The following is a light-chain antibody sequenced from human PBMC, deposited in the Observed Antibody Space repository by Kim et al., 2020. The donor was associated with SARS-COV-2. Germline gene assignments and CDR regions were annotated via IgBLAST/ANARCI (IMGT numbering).Light chain of an antibody. CDR3: NSRDSNDNVV. V-gene: IGLV3-19*01. CDR1: SLRSYY. CDR2: GKN. J-gene: IGLJ2*01. Sequence: VALGQKVRITCQGDSLRSYYATWYQQKPGQAPILVIYGKNNRPPGIPDRFSGSSSGSTASLTITGTQAGDEADYYCNSRDSNDNVVFGGGTQLTVL.